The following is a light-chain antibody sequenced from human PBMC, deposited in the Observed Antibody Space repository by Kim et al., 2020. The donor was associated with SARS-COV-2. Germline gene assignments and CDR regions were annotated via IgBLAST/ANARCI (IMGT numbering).Light chain of an antibody. CDR3: NSRDSSGNHYV. J-gene: IGLJ1*01. CDR1: SLRSYY. V-gene: IGLV3-19*01. Sequence: SSELTQDPAVSVALGQTVRITCQGDSLRSYYASWYQQKPGQAPVLVIYGKNNRTSGIPDRFSGSSSGITASLTITGAQAEDEADYYCNSRDSSGNHYVFGTGTKVTVL. CDR2: GKN.